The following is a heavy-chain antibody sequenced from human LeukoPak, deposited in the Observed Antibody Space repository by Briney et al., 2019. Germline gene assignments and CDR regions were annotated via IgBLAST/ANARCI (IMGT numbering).Heavy chain of an antibody. J-gene: IGHJ3*02. CDR1: GYTYTNYG. V-gene: IGHV7-4-1*02. CDR2: INTNTGNP. CDR3: ARSRSSWPHDAFDI. Sequence: GASVKVSCKASGYTYTNYGISWVRQAPGQGLEWMGWINTNTGNPTYAQGFTGRFVFSLDTSVSTAYLQISSLKAEDTAVYYCARSRSSWPHDAFDIWGQGTMVTVSS. D-gene: IGHD6-13*01.